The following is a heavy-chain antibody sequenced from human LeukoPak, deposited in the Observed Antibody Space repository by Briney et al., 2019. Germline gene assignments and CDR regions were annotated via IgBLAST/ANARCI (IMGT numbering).Heavy chain of an antibody. Sequence: ASVTVSFTASGYTFTSYDINWVRQATGQGREWMGWMNPNSGNTGYEQKFQGRVTITRNNSISTDYMEMRRLRSGETAGYKCALSYYYDSNSPLDAFDIWGQGTMVTVSS. J-gene: IGHJ3*02. CDR3: ALSYYYDSNSPLDAFDI. CDR1: GYTFTSYD. V-gene: IGHV1-8*03. D-gene: IGHD3-22*01. CDR2: MNPNSGNT.